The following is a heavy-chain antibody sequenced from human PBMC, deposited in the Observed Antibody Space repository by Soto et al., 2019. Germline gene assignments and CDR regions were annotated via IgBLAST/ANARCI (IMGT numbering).Heavy chain of an antibody. D-gene: IGHD3-22*01. CDR1: GFSFTNTW. CDR3: TTETPPYDSYSYSYPFDY. CDR2: ILSTTPGGTT. J-gene: IGHJ4*02. V-gene: IGHV3-15*01. Sequence: GGSLRLSCAASGFSFTNTWMNWVRQTPGKALEWVGRILSTTPGGTTDYAAPVKGRFTISRDDSKYTVYLQMNSLKTEDTAVYYCTTETPPYDSYSYSYPFDYWGQGTLVTVAS.